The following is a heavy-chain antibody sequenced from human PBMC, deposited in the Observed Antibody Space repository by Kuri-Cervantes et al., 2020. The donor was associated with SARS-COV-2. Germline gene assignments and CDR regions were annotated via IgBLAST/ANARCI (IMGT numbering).Heavy chain of an antibody. D-gene: IGHD3-22*01. Sequence: SETLSLTCAVYGESFSGYYWNWIRQPPGKGLEWIGDFNHTGSTNYDPSLKSRVTISVDTSKNQLSLKMSSVTAADTAVYYCARGHRSLTTIVVVITGWLTWFDPWGQGTLVTVSS. V-gene: IGHV4-34*01. J-gene: IGHJ5*02. CDR2: FNHTGST. CDR3: ARGHRSLTTIVVVITGWLTWFDP. CDR1: GESFSGYY.